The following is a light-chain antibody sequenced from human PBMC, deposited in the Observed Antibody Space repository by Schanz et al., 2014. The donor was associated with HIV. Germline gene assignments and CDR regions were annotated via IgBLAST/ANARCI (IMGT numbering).Light chain of an antibody. CDR3: ATWDDSLNGVV. V-gene: IGLV1-44*01. Sequence: QSVLTQPPSASGTPGQRVTISCSGSSSNFRSNAVHWYQQLPGTAPQLLIYSDNQRPSRVPDRFFGSKSGTSASLAISGLRSDDEAHYYCATWDDSLNGVVFGGGTKLTVL. CDR2: SDN. J-gene: IGLJ2*01. CDR1: SSNFRSNA.